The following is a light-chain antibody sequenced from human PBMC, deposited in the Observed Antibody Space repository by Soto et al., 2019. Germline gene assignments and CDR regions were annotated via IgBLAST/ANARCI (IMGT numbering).Light chain of an antibody. Sequence: DIPMTQSPSSLSASVGDRVTITCRASQSISSYLNWYQQKPGKAPKLLIYAASSLQSGVPSRFSGSASGTDFTLTISSLQPEDFATYYCQQSYSTPQTFGQGTKVEIK. V-gene: IGKV1-39*01. CDR3: QQSYSTPQT. J-gene: IGKJ1*01. CDR2: AAS. CDR1: QSISSY.